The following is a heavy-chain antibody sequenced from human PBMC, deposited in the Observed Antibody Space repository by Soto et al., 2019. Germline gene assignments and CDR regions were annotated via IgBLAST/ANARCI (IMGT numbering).Heavy chain of an antibody. Sequence: QVHLVQSGADVKKPGASVKVFCMASGYTFTSYSLHWVRQAPGQRLEWMGWINTGNGNTRYSQKFQGRFAITRDTSASTASMELRSLTSEDTAVYYCARVTSGSSAWYFFDYWGQGTLVTVSS. J-gene: IGHJ4*02. CDR1: GYTFTSYS. CDR2: INTGNGNT. D-gene: IGHD6-19*01. V-gene: IGHV1-3*04. CDR3: ARVTSGSSAWYFFDY.